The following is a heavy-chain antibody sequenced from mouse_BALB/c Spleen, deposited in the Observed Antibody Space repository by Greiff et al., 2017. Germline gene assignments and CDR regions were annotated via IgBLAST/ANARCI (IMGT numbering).Heavy chain of an antibody. V-gene: IGHV14-4*02. Sequence: GQLQQSGAELVRSGASVKLSCTASGFNIKDYYMHWVKQRPEQGLEWIGWIDPENGDTEYAPKFQGKATMTADTSSNTAYLQLSSLTSEDTAVYYCNAWSDYGSSYWAYWGQGTLVTVSA. D-gene: IGHD1-1*01. J-gene: IGHJ3*01. CDR3: NAWSDYGSSYWAY. CDR2: IDPENGDT. CDR1: GFNIKDYY.